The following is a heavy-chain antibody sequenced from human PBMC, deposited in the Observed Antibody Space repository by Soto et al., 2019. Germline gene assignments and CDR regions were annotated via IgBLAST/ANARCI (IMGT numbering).Heavy chain of an antibody. CDR3: GRGRSGQIVVFF. CDR2: IGPESGAT. V-gene: IGHV1-2*02. CDR1: GYTFTGHY. Sequence: ASVKVSCKASGYTFTGHYIHWVRQAPEQGPEWMGEIGPESGATGYAQKFQGRVTMTRDTSITTVYMELKNLSPDDTAVYYCGRGRSGQIVVFFWGQGTPVTVSS. D-gene: IGHD1-26*01. J-gene: IGHJ4*02.